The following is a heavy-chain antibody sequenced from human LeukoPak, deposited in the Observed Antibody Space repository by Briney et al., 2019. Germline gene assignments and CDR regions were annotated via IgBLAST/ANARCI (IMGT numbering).Heavy chain of an antibody. CDR2: IRYDGTNI. CDR1: GFAFSDYG. J-gene: IGHJ4*01. CDR3: ARGGRGYYGDFDY. V-gene: IGHV3-11*01. D-gene: IGHD3-3*01. Sequence: GGSLRLSCSASGFAFSDYGMNWIRQAPGKGLEWLAYIRYDGTNIYDAASVRGRFTISSGNSNNPLFLQMTSLRVEDTAVYYCARGGRGYYGDFDYWGHGTLVTVSS.